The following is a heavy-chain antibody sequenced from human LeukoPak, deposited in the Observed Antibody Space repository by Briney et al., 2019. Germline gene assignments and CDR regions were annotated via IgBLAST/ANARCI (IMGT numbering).Heavy chain of an antibody. CDR2: ISGSGGST. CDR1: GFTFSSYG. CDR3: ARGWELRKYFDY. V-gene: IGHV3-23*01. J-gene: IGHJ4*02. Sequence: GGSLRLSCAASGFTFSSYGMSWVRQAPGKGLEWVSAISGSGGSTYYADSVKGRFTISRDNAKNSLYLQMNSLRAEDTAVYYCARGWELRKYFDYWGQGTLVTVSS. D-gene: IGHD1-26*01.